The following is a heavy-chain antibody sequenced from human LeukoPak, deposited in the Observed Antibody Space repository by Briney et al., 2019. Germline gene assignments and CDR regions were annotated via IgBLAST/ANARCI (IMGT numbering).Heavy chain of an antibody. CDR3: ASSSSWYVGWFDP. CDR2: IYTSGNT. J-gene: IGHJ5*02. Sequence: SETLSLTCTVSGGSISNYYWNWIRQPAGKGLEWIGRIYTSGNTNYNPSLQSRLTMSMDTSKNQFSLRLSSATAADTAVYYCASSSSWYVGWFDPWGQGTLVTVSS. CDR1: GGSISNYY. D-gene: IGHD6-13*01. V-gene: IGHV4-4*07.